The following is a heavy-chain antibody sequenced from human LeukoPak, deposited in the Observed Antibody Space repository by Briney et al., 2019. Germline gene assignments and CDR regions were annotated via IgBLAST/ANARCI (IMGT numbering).Heavy chain of an antibody. V-gene: IGHV1-18*01. Sequence: ASVKVSCKASGYTFTSYGISWVRQAPGQGLEWMGWISAYNGNTNYAQKLQGRVTMTTDTSTSTAYMELRSLRSDDTAVYYCARVNGEGIAARPRMDVWGKGTTVTVSS. J-gene: IGHJ6*03. CDR2: ISAYNGNT. CDR3: ARVNGEGIAARPRMDV. CDR1: GYTFTSYG. D-gene: IGHD6-6*01.